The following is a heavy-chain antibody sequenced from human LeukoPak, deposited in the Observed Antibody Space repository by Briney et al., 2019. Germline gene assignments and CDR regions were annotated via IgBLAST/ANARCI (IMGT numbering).Heavy chain of an antibody. J-gene: IGHJ6*03. CDR1: GGSLSSYY. CDR2: IYYSGST. CDR3: ARDTGSDLKAPEYYYYYYMDV. Sequence: SEPLSLICTVSGGSLSSYYWRWLRQPPGKGLEWIGYIYYSGSTIYNPSLKSRVPMSVETSKNQFSLKLSSVTAADTAVYYCARDTGSDLKAPEYYYYYYMDVWGKGTTVTISS. D-gene: IGHD1-14*01. V-gene: IGHV4-59*12.